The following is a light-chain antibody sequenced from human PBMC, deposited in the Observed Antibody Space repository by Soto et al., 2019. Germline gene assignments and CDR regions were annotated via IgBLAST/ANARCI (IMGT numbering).Light chain of an antibody. CDR2: AAS. CDR3: QQYGASPFT. CDR1: QIVTINS. J-gene: IGKJ3*01. Sequence: VVLTQSPGTLSLSPGERATLSCRASQIVTINSLAWYQQKPVKPPRLLIYAASTRASAIPDRFSGSGSGTDFTLTISRLQPEDFALYYCQQYGASPFTFRPGTRVDVK. V-gene: IGKV3-20*01.